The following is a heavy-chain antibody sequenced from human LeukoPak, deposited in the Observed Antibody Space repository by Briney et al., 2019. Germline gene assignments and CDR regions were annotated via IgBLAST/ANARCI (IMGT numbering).Heavy chain of an antibody. J-gene: IGHJ6*03. CDR1: GGSISSYY. Sequence: SEALSLTCMVSGGSISSYYWSWIRQPPGKGLEWIGYIYYSGSTKYNPSLKSRVTISADKSKHQVSLKLCSVIAADSAVYYWASTTLAQSRLESYMDVWGKGTTVTVSS. CDR3: ASTTLAQSRLESYMDV. CDR2: IYYSGST. V-gene: IGHV4-59*01. D-gene: IGHD3-3*02.